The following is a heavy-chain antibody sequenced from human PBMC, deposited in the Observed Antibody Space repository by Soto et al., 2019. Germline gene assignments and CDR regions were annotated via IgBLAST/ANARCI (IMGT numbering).Heavy chain of an antibody. Sequence: EVQLVESGGGLVKPGGCLRLSCAASGFTLSSYSMNWVRQAPGKGLEWVSSISSSSSYIYYADSVKGRFTISRDNAKNSLYLQTNSRRAADTAVYYCASHGELSARYFDYWGQGTLVTVSS. V-gene: IGHV3-21*01. CDR1: GFTLSSYS. D-gene: IGHD3-16*02. J-gene: IGHJ4*02. CDR3: ASHGELSARYFDY. CDR2: ISSSSSYI.